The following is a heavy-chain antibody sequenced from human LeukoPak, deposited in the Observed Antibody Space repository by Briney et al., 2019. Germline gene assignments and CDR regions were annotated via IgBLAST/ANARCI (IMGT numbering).Heavy chain of an antibody. D-gene: IGHD3-10*01. CDR2: IYYSGST. CDR1: GGPVSSGSYY. J-gene: IGHJ4*02. Sequence: SETLSLTCNVSGGPVSSGSYYWSWIRQPPGKGLEWFGYIYYSGSTNYNPSLKSRVTISVDTSKNQFSLKLSSVTAADTAVYYCARAKRITMVRGAPFDYWGQGTLVAVSS. V-gene: IGHV4-61*01. CDR3: ARAKRITMVRGAPFDY.